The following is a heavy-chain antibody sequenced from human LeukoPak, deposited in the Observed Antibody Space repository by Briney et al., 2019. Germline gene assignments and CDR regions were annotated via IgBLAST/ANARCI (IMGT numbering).Heavy chain of an antibody. V-gene: IGHV1-2*02. Sequence: ASAKVSCKASGYTFAGYYMHWVRQAPGQGLKWMGWINPNSGGTNYAQKFQGRVTMTRDTSISTAYMVLSRLRSDDTAVYYCARVGCSSTSCYEILSHWFDPWGQGTLVTVSS. D-gene: IGHD2-2*01. J-gene: IGHJ5*02. CDR3: ARVGCSSTSCYEILSHWFDP. CDR2: INPNSGGT. CDR1: GYTFAGYY.